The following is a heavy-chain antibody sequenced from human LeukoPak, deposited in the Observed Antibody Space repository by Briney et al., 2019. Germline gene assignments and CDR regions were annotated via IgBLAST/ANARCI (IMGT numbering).Heavy chain of an antibody. CDR1: GFTFSSYG. V-gene: IGHV3-21*01. D-gene: IGHD1-26*01. J-gene: IGHJ3*02. CDR2: ISSSSSYI. CDR3: ARESGSYTLVPLDI. Sequence: GGSLRLSCAASGFTFSSYGMHWVRQAPGKGLEWVSSISSSSSYIYYADSVKGRFTISRDNAKNSLYLQMNSLRAEDTAVYYCARESGSYTLVPLDIWGQGTMVTVSS.